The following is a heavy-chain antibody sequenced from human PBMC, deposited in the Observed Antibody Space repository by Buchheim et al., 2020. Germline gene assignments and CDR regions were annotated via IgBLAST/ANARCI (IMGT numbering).Heavy chain of an antibody. V-gene: IGHV3-23*01. CDR1: GLTFSNYV. CDR2: IIGSGDST. D-gene: IGHD1-26*01. Sequence: EVQLLESGGALVQPGGSLRLSCAASGLTFSNYVMSWVRQTPGKGLEWVSGIIGSGDSTYYADSVKGRFTISRDNSKNTLHLQMNSLRAEDTAVYYCAKAPSSGGGTYWYYFDCWGQGTL. J-gene: IGHJ4*02. CDR3: AKAPSSGGGTYWYYFDC.